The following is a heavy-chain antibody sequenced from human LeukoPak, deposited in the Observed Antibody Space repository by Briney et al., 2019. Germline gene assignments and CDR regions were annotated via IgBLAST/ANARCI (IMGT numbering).Heavy chain of an antibody. CDR3: AKDLDVVVVAATLLDYYYGMDV. CDR2: ISYDGSNK. Sequence: GGSLRLSCAASGFTFSSYGMHWVRQAPGKGLEWVAVISYDGSNKYYADSVKGRFTISRDNSKNTLYLQMNSLRAEDTAVYYCAKDLDVVVVAATLLDYYYGMDVWGQGTTVTVSS. D-gene: IGHD2-15*01. CDR1: GFTFSSYG. V-gene: IGHV3-30*18. J-gene: IGHJ6*02.